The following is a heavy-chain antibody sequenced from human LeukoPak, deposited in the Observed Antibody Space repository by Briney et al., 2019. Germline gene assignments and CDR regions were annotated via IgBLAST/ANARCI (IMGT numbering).Heavy chain of an antibody. CDR2: ISGSGGST. CDR3: AKALRNYVSYWYFDL. V-gene: IGHV3-23*01. CDR1: GFTFNNYA. J-gene: IGHJ2*01. Sequence: PGGSLRLSCAASGFTFNNYAMSWVRQPPGRGLEWVSLISGSGGSTYYADSVKGRFTISRDNSKNTLYLQMNSLRADDTAVYYCAKALRNYVSYWYFDLWGRGTLVTASS. D-gene: IGHD3-10*02.